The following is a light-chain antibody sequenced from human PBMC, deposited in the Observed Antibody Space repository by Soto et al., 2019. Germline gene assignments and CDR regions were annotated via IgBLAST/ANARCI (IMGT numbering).Light chain of an antibody. J-gene: IGKJ1*01. Sequence: EIVLTQSPGTLSLSPGERATLSCRASQTFSISYFAWYQQKPGQAPRLLLYGASTRATGIPDRFSGSGSGTDFTLTISRLEPEDFAVYYCQQYGGSPPVLTFGQGTKVDIK. CDR3: QQYGGSPPVLT. V-gene: IGKV3-20*01. CDR2: GAS. CDR1: QTFSISY.